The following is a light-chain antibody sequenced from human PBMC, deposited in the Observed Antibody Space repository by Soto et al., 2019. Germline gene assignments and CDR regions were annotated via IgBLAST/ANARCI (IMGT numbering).Light chain of an antibody. CDR2: WAS. V-gene: IGKV4-1*01. Sequence: DIVMTQSPDSLAVSLGERATINCKSSQSVLYSSNNKNYLAWYQQKPGQPPKLLIYWASTRESGVPDRFSGSGSGTDFTLTISSLQAEDVAFYYCQQYYSTLTFGGGTKVEIK. CDR1: QSVLYSSNNKNY. J-gene: IGKJ4*01. CDR3: QQYYSTLT.